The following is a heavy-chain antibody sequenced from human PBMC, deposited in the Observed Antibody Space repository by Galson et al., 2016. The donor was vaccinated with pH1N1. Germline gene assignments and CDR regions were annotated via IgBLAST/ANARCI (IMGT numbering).Heavy chain of an antibody. Sequence: PALVKPTQTLTLTCTFSGFSLSTSGMCVSWIRQPPGKALEWLALIDWDDDKYYSTSLKTRLTISKDTSKNQVVLTMTNMDPVDTATHYCARMRYGDYSDWFDPCGQGTLVTVSS. CDR1: GFSLSTSGMC. V-gene: IGHV2-70*01. CDR3: ARMRYGDYSDWFDP. D-gene: IGHD4-17*01. CDR2: IDWDDDK. J-gene: IGHJ5*02.